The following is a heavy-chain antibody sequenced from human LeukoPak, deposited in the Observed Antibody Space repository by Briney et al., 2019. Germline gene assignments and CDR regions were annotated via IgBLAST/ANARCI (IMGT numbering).Heavy chain of an antibody. V-gene: IGHV2-5*02. CDR2: IYWGDDK. CDR1: GFSLTSGGEG. Sequence: SGPTLVKPTQTLTLTCSFSGFSLTSGGEGVAWIRQPPGKAPEKLALIYWGDDKRFRPSLQSRLTVSKDTSKNQVVLSMTKMDPLDTGTYYCAHTRHGATPSRLDFWGQGILVVVS. J-gene: IGHJ4*02. D-gene: IGHD4/OR15-4a*01. CDR3: AHTRHGATPSRLDF.